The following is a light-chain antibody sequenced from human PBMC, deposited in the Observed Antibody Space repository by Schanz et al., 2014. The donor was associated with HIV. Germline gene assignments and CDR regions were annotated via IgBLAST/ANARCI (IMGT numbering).Light chain of an antibody. CDR1: SSDIGGYDY. V-gene: IGLV2-14*03. J-gene: IGLJ1*01. CDR3: SSYTSSSTLV. Sequence: QSVLTQPASVSGSPGQSITISCSGASSDIGGYDYVSWFQQHPGKAPKLIIYDVNNRPSGVSFRFSGSKSANTASLTVSGLQAEDEADYYCSSYTSSSTLVFGTGTKVTVL. CDR2: DVN.